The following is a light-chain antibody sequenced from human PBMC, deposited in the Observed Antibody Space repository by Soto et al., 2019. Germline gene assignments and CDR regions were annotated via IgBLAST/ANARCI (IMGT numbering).Light chain of an antibody. CDR1: SSDVGGYNY. V-gene: IGLV2-8*01. Sequence: QSVLTQPPSASGSPGQSVTISCTGTSSDVGGYNYVSWYQQHPGKAPKLMIYEVTKRPSGAPDRFSGSKSGNTASLTVSGLLAEDEADYYCSSHAGIINVVFGGGTKLTVL. J-gene: IGLJ3*02. CDR2: EVT. CDR3: SSHAGIINVV.